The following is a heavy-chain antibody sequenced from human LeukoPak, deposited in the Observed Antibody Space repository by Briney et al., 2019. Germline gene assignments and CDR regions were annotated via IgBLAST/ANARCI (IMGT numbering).Heavy chain of an antibody. J-gene: IGHJ4*02. CDR1: GYTFTTYG. V-gene: IGHV1-18*01. D-gene: IGHD5-18*01. Sequence: ASVKVSCKSSGYTFTTYGITWVRQAPGQGLEWMGWISTYNGNTNYAQKLQGRVTMTTDTSTSTAYMELRSLRSDDTAMYYCARDRMDTGTYFDYWGQGTLVSVSS. CDR3: ARDRMDTGTYFDY. CDR2: ISTYNGNT.